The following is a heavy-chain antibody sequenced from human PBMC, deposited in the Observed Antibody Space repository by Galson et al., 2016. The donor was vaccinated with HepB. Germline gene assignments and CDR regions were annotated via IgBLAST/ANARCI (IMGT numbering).Heavy chain of an antibody. D-gene: IGHD3-10*02. Sequence: SLRLSCAASGFTFGDYAMSWFRQAPGKGLEWVGFIRSNAYGGTTEYAASVKGRFTISRDDSKSIAYLQMNSMKTEDTAVYYCTRGVRYSRIYFDYWGQGTLVTVSS. J-gene: IGHJ4*02. CDR3: TRGVRYSRIYFDY. CDR2: IRSNAYGGTT. CDR1: GFTFGDYA. V-gene: IGHV3-49*03.